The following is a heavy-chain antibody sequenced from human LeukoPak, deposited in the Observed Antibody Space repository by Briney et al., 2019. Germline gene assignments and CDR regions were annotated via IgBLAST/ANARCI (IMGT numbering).Heavy chain of an antibody. CDR3: ARNYGDYVGAFDI. Sequence: ASVKVSCKASGYTFTGYYMHWVRQAPGQGLEWMGWINPNSGGTNYARKFQGRVTMTRDTSISTAYIELSRLRSDDTAVYYCARNYGDYVGAFDIWGQGTMVTVSS. CDR1: GYTFTGYY. J-gene: IGHJ3*02. D-gene: IGHD4-17*01. V-gene: IGHV1-2*02. CDR2: INPNSGGT.